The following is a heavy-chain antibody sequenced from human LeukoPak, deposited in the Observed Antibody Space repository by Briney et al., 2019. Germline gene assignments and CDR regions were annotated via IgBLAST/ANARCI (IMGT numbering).Heavy chain of an antibody. CDR2: IVVGSGNT. CDR3: AMSGWYTKFGY. CDR1: GFTFTSSA. J-gene: IGHJ4*02. V-gene: IGHV1-58*01. Sequence: SVKVSCKASGFTFTSSAVQWVRQARGQRLEWIGWIVVGSGNTNYAQKFQERVTITRDMSTSTAYMELSSLRSEDTAVYYCAMSGWYTKFGYWGQGALVTVSS. D-gene: IGHD6-19*01.